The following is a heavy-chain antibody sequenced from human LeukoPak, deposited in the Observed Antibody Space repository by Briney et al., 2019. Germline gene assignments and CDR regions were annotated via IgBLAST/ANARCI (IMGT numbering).Heavy chain of an antibody. CDR1: GFTFSSYS. CDR3: TSYRAEYFQH. CDR2: ISSSSSYI. Sequence: GGSLRLSCAASGFTFSSYSMNLLRKAPGKGVYGVSFISSSSSYIYYADSVKGRFTISRDNAKNSLYLQMNSLRAQDTALYYCTSYRAEYFQHWARAPWSPSPQ. J-gene: IGHJ1*01. V-gene: IGHV3-21*01.